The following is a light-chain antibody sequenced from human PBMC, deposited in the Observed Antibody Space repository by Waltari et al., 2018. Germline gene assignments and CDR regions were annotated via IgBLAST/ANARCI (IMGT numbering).Light chain of an antibody. CDR1: NSQFGNIL. V-gene: IGLV1-44*01. CDR2: RND. J-gene: IGLJ3*02. CDR3: AAWDDSLNGHWV. Sequence: QSVLPQPPSASGTPGPRATFSCSGPNSQFGNILATGFQQPPVKAPKLLIYRNDQRPSGVPDRFSGSKSGSSASLAIGGLQSDDEADYYCAAWDDSLNGHWVFGGGTKVTVL.